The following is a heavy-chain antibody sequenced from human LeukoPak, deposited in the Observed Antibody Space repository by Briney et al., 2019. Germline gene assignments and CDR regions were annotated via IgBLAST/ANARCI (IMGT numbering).Heavy chain of an antibody. Sequence: GSLRLSCAAPGFTFSNYWMSWVRQAPGKGVEWVANIKQDGSEKDCVDSVKGRFTISRDNAKNPLYLQMNSLRAEDTAVYYCARGYGTYGYWGQGTLVTVSS. CDR2: IKQDGSEK. J-gene: IGHJ4*02. CDR3: ARGYGTYGY. CDR1: GFTFSNYW. V-gene: IGHV3-7*04. D-gene: IGHD1-7*01.